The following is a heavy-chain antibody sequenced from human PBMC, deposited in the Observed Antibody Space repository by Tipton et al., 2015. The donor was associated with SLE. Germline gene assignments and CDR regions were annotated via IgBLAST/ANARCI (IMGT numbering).Heavy chain of an antibody. CDR2: IYYSGST. D-gene: IGHD3-3*02. CDR1: GGSISSYY. Sequence: TLSLTCTVSGGSISSYYWSWIRQPPGKGLEWIGYIYYSGSTNYNPSLKSRVTISVDTSKNQFSLKLSSVTAADTAVYYCASADSIQVYFQHWGQGTLVTVSS. V-gene: IGHV4-59*01. J-gene: IGHJ1*01. CDR3: ASADSIQVYFQH.